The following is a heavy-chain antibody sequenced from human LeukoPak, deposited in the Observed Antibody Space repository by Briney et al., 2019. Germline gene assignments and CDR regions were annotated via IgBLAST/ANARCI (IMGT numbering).Heavy chain of an antibody. CDR2: ISSSSSYI. CDR1: GFTFSSYS. V-gene: IGHV3-21*01. D-gene: IGHD4-17*01. J-gene: IGHJ4*02. CDR3: ARDPSWDTATTDY. Sequence: PGGSLRLSCAASGFTFSSYSMNWVRQAPGKGLEWVSSISSSSSYIYYADSVKGRFTISRDNAKNSLYLQMNSLRAEDTAVYYCARDPSWDTATTDYWGQGTLVTVSS.